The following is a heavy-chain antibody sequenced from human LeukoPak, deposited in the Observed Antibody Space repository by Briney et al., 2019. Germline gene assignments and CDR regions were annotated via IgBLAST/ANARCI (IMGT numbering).Heavy chain of an antibody. Sequence: PGGSLRLSCVASGFTFNTYGIHWVRQAPGKGLEWVAFIRYDGSNKYYADSVKGRFTISRDNSKNTLYLQMNSLRAEDTAVYYCAKDRGDPAWGQGTLVTVSS. CDR3: AKDRGDPA. J-gene: IGHJ5*02. CDR1: GFTFNTYG. CDR2: IRYDGSNK. V-gene: IGHV3-30*02. D-gene: IGHD4-17*01.